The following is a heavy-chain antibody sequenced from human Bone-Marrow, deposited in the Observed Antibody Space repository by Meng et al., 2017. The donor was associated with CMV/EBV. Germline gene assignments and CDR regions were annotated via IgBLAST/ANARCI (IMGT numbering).Heavy chain of an antibody. V-gene: IGHV4-39*07. CDR2: SYYSGST. J-gene: IGHJ4*02. CDR3: ARGPYYDGSGPFDY. CDR1: GGSISSTSYY. D-gene: IGHD3-22*01. Sequence: SETLSLTCTVSGGSISSTSYYWGWIRQPPGKGLEWIGNSYYSGSTYYNPSLKSRVTISVDTSKNQFSLKLTSVTAADTAVYYCARGPYYDGSGPFDYWGQGTLVTVSS.